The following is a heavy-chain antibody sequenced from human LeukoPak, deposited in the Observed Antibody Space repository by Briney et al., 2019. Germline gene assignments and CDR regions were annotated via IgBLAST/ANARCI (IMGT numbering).Heavy chain of an antibody. Sequence: SETLSLTCTVSGGSISSGGYYWSWNRQHPGKGLEWIGYIYYSGSTYYNPSLKSRVTISVDTSKNQFSLKVSSVTAADTAVYYCARDRGGLYEDYWGQGTLVTVSS. V-gene: IGHV4-31*03. CDR1: GGSISSGGYY. CDR3: ARDRGGLYEDY. J-gene: IGHJ4*02. CDR2: IYYSGST. D-gene: IGHD2-2*02.